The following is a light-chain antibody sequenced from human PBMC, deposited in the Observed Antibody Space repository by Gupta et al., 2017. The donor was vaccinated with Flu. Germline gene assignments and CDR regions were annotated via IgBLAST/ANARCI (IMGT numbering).Light chain of an antibody. CDR3: KRRSNGPPLT. V-gene: IGKV3-11*01. CDR1: QSVSSY. Sequence: DIVLTQSPATLSLSPGERATLSCRASQSVSSYLAWYQQKPGQAPRLLIYDASNRAPGTPARFTGSGSGTDFTRTISSLEPEDFAVYYCKRRSNGPPLTLGPGTTLEIK. CDR2: DAS. J-gene: IGKJ3*01.